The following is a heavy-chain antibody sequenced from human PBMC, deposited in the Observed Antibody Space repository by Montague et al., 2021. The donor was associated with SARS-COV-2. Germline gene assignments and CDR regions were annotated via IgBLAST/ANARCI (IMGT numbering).Heavy chain of an antibody. D-gene: IGHD1-26*01. CDR1: DGSFSDFY. J-gene: IGHJ6*03. Sequence: SETLSLTCAVFDGSFSDFYWSWIRQPPGKGLEWIGEINHSGTTYYNPSXKSRVTISVDTSKNQFSLKLNSVTAADAAVYHCASGDDNGSGYLDVWGKGTMVTVSS. V-gene: IGHV4-34*01. CDR3: ASGDDNGSGYLDV. CDR2: INHSGTT.